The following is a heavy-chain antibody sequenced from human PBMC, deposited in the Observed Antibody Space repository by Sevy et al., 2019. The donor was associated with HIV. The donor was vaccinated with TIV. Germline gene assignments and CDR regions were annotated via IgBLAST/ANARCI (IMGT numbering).Heavy chain of an antibody. V-gene: IGHV5-51*01. CDR3: TRGYYGSGSYYNNFFDY. CDR2: IYPGDSDT. J-gene: IGHJ4*02. Sequence: GESLKISCEGSGYSFTRYWIGWVRQMPGKGLEWMGTIYPGDSDTRYSPSFQGQVTISADKSIRTAYLQWSSLKASDTAMYFCTRGYYGSGSYYNNFFDYWGQGTLVTVSS. D-gene: IGHD3-10*01. CDR1: GYSFTRYW.